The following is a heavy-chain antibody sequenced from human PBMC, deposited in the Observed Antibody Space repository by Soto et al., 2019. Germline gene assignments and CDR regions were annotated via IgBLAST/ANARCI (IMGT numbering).Heavy chain of an antibody. CDR3: VRMERSKEGLSVYYFDF. CDR1: GGSISGYF. J-gene: IGHJ4*02. D-gene: IGHD1-26*01. V-gene: IGHV4-59*01. CDR2: ISYRGNT. Sequence: QVQLQESGPGLVKPSETLSLTCTVSGGSISGYFWSWIRQPPGKEPEWIGYISYRGNTNYNPSLQSRVSISLVTSKNQISLKLDAVTASDTAVYYCVRMERSKEGLSVYYFDFWGQGTLVTVSS.